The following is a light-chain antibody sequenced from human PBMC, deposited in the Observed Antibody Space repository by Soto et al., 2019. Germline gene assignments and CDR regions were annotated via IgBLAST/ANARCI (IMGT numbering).Light chain of an antibody. Sequence: DIQMTQSPSTLSASVGDRVTITCRASQTITSDLNWYQQRPGKAPKLLIYAASNLQSGVPSRFSATVSGTEISLTITSLQPEDFATYYCQQLFDSPITFGQGTRLENK. CDR2: AAS. V-gene: IGKV1-39*01. CDR1: QTITSD. J-gene: IGKJ5*01. CDR3: QQLFDSPIT.